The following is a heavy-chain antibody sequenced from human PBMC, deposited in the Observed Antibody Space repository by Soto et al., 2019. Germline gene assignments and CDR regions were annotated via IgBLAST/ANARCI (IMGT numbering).Heavy chain of an antibody. CDR1: GDSVSSNSVA. V-gene: IGHV6-1*01. CDR2: TYYRSKWYN. D-gene: IGHD1-26*01. CDR3: AREQGIVGATPFDY. J-gene: IGHJ4*02. Sequence: SQTLSLTCAISGDSVSSNSVAWNWIRQSPSRGLEWLGRTYYRSKWYNDYAVSVKSRITINPDTSKNQFSLQLNSVTPEDTAVYYCAREQGIVGATPFDYWGQGTLVTVSS.